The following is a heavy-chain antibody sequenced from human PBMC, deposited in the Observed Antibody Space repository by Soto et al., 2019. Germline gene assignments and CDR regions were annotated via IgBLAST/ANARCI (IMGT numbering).Heavy chain of an antibody. J-gene: IGHJ4*02. CDR3: AEGAVVSPNLYFDY. CDR1: GFTFRDFA. D-gene: IGHD2-15*01. Sequence: GGSLRLSCAASGFTFRDFALSWVRQAPGKGLEWISSISGSGDKTYYADPVKGRFSISRDNSKNTLFLQMNSLRAEDTAVYFCAEGAVVSPNLYFDYLGQGTGVTVSS. V-gene: IGHV3-23*01. CDR2: ISGSGDKT.